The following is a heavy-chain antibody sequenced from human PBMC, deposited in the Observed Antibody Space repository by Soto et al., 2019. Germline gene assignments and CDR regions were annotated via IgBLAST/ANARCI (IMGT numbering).Heavy chain of an antibody. Sequence: GTSVKLSCEACGDSFTSYAMHWVRQAPGQRLEWMGWINAGNGNTKYSQKFQGRVTITRDTSASTAYMELSSLRSEDTAVYYCARESAAGTNYWGQGTLVTVSS. J-gene: IGHJ4*02. CDR3: ARESAAGTNY. V-gene: IGHV1-3*01. CDR1: GDSFTSYA. CDR2: INAGNGNT. D-gene: IGHD6-13*01.